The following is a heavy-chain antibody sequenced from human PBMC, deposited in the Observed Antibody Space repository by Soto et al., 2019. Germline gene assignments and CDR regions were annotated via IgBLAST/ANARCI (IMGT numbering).Heavy chain of an antibody. CDR3: ATAPAKQHCSGGSCDPIQYFDL. Sequence: QVQLQESGPGLVKPSGTLSLTCAVSSGSISSSNWWSRVRQPPGKGLEWIGEIYHSGSTNYTPSHKRRLAISVDMTKNQFTLKLSSVTAPDTGVYSCATAPAKQHCSGGSCDPIQYFDLCGRGTLVPVSS. V-gene: IGHV4-4*02. CDR1: SGSISSSNW. CDR2: IYHSGST. J-gene: IGHJ2*01. D-gene: IGHD2-15*01.